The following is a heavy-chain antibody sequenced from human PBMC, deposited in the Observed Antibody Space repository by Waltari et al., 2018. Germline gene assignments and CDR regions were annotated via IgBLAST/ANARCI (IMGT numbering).Heavy chain of an antibody. CDR2: IKQDGREE. V-gene: IGHV3-7*01. J-gene: IGHJ4*02. Sequence: EVQLVESGGGLVQPGGSLRVSCAASGFTFSSYWMSWVRQARGKGMEWVANIKQDGREEYYVDSVKGRFTISRDNAKNSLYLQMSSLRAEDTAVYYCARLNSGYEGFDYWGQGTLVTVSS. CDR1: GFTFSSYW. D-gene: IGHD5-12*01. CDR3: ARLNSGYEGFDY.